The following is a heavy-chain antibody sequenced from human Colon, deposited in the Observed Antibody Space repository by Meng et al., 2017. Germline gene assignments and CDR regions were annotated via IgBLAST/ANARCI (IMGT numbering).Heavy chain of an antibody. CDR1: GYSISSGYY. D-gene: IGHD3-22*01. Sequence: SETLSLTCTVSGYSISSGYYWGWIRQPPGKGLDWIGSIYHSGSTYYNPSLKSRVTISVDTSKNQFSLKLSSVTAADTAVYYCARDEVWRGYYDSSVYSYFDYWGQGTLVTVSS. V-gene: IGHV4-38-2*02. J-gene: IGHJ4*02. CDR2: IYHSGST. CDR3: ARDEVWRGYYDSSVYSYFDY.